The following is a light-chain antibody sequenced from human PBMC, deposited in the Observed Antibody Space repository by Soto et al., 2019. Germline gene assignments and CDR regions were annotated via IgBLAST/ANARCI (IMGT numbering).Light chain of an antibody. J-gene: IGKJ1*01. CDR3: QQYDSWPLT. CDR2: GAS. Sequence: EMVMTQSPATLPVSPGERTTLSCRASQSISSNLAWYQQRPGQAPRLLIYGASTRATGIPARFSGSGSGTEFTLTISSLQSEDFAVYYCQQYDSWPLTFGQGTKVEIK. CDR1: QSISSN. V-gene: IGKV3-15*01.